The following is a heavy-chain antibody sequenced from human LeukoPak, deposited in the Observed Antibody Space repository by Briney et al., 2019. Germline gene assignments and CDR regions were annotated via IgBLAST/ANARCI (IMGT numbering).Heavy chain of an antibody. D-gene: IGHD3-10*01. CDR1: GGTFSSYA. Sequence: ASVTVSCKASGGTFSSYAISWVRQAPGQGLEWMGRIIPILGIANYAQKFQGGVTITADKSTSTAYMELSRLRSDDTAVYYCARDGSGSLCRIWGQGTLVTVSS. CDR3: ARDGSGSLCRI. J-gene: IGHJ4*02. V-gene: IGHV1-69*04. CDR2: IIPILGIA.